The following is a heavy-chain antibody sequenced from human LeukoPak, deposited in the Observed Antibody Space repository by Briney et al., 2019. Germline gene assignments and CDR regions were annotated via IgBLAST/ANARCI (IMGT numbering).Heavy chain of an antibody. CDR2: ISSSSSYI. CDR1: GFTFSSYS. V-gene: IGHV3-21*01. J-gene: IGHJ6*03. Sequence: PGGSLRLSCAASGFTFSSYSMNWVRQAPGKGLEWVSSISSSSSYIYYADSVKGRFTNSRDNAKNSLYLQMNSLRAEDTAVYYCARGVRYYYYMDVWGKGTTVTVSS. CDR3: ARGVRYYYYMDV. D-gene: IGHD2-2*01.